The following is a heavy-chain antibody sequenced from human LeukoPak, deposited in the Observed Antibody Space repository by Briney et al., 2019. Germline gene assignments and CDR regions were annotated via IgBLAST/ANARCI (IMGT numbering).Heavy chain of an antibody. J-gene: IGHJ4*02. CDR2: ISHRGST. CDR3: ARGAEYYAIWRGYAGYSDY. Sequence: PSETLSLTCTVSGYSISNGYYWGWIRQPPGKGLDWVGSISHRGSTYYNPSLRSRITISLDRSKQKFSLKLTSVTAADTAVYFCARGAEYYAIWRGYAGYSDYWGQGISVTVSS. D-gene: IGHD3-3*01. V-gene: IGHV4-38-2*02. CDR1: GYSISNGYY.